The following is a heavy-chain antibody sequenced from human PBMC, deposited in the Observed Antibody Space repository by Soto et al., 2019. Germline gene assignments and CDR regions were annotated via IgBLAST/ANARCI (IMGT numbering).Heavy chain of an antibody. Sequence: PGESLKISCSSYGFSFTSSWIAWVRKLQGNGMEWMGIIYPGNSDTLYGPSFQGQVTISADRSMNTAYLQLSGLRASDTATYYCARRCGYAYKSTWAAMDIWGQGTPVTVSS. CDR2: IYPGNSDT. CDR3: ARRCGYAYKSTWAAMDI. V-gene: IGHV5-51*01. CDR1: GFSFTSSW. J-gene: IGHJ6*02. D-gene: IGHD2-21*01.